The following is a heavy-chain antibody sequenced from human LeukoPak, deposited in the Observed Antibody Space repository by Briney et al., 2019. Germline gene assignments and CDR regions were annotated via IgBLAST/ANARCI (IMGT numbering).Heavy chain of an antibody. J-gene: IGHJ4*02. V-gene: IGHV4-59*08. CDR2: IYYSGST. Sequence: NPSETLSLTCTVSGGSISSYYWSWIRQPPGKGLEWIGYIYYSGSTNYNPSRKSRVTISVDTSKNQFSLKLSSVTAADTAVYYCARHARADQDIVVVVASNFDYWGQGTLVTVSS. D-gene: IGHD2-15*01. CDR1: GGSISSYY. CDR3: ARHARADQDIVVVVASNFDY.